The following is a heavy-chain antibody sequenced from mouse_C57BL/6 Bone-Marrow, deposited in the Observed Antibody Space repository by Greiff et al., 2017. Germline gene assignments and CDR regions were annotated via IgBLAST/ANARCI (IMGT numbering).Heavy chain of an antibody. CDR2: INPSSGYT. D-gene: IGHD2-14*01. Sequence: QVQLKESGAELAKPGASVKLSCKASGYTFTSYWMHWVKQRPGQGLEWIGYINPSSGYTKYNQKFKDKATLTADKSSSTAYMQLGSRTCGDSAVYYCARWGTAGGMGYWGPGTSVTVSS. V-gene: IGHV1-7*01. CDR3: ARWGTAGGMGY. CDR1: GYTFTSYW. J-gene: IGHJ4*01.